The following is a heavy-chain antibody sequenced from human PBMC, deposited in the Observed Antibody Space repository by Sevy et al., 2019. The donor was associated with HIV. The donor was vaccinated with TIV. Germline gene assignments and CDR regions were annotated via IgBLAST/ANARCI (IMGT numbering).Heavy chain of an antibody. CDR1: GFTFFAYT. V-gene: IGHV3-30-3*01. CDR3: ARGLASSGNGLDV. Sequence: GGCLRLSCAASGFTFFAYTMHWVRQAPGKGLEWVALISYDINNKYYADSVKGRFTISRDNSKNTLYLQMNSLRPEDTAVYYCARGLASSGNGLDVWGQGTTVTVSS. CDR2: ISYDINNK. D-gene: IGHD3-3*02. J-gene: IGHJ6*02.